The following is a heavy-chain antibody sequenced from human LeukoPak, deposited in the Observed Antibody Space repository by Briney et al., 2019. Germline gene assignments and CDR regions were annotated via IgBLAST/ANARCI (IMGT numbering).Heavy chain of an antibody. CDR3: ATVIGVAATTY. Sequence: SETLSLTCTVSGGSISSSDHFWAWIRQPPGKGLEWIGSIYYSGSSYFNPSLRSRVTMSVDTSKNQFSLKVSSVTAADTAVYYCATVIGVAATTYWGQGTLVTVSS. V-gene: IGHV4-39*01. CDR2: IYYSGSS. J-gene: IGHJ4*02. D-gene: IGHD6-19*01. CDR1: GGSISSSDHF.